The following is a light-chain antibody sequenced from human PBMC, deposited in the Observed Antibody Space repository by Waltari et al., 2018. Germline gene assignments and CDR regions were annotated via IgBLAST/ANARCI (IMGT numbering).Light chain of an antibody. Sequence: QSVLTQPASVSGAPGQRVTISCTGSSSNIGAGYDVNWYQQLPGEAPKLLSYGNTNRPSGVPDRVSGSKSGTSASLAITGLRADDEADYYCQSYDSSLGGSVFGGGTKLTVL. CDR1: SSNIGAGYD. J-gene: IGLJ2*01. V-gene: IGLV1-40*01. CDR2: GNT. CDR3: QSYDSSLGGSV.